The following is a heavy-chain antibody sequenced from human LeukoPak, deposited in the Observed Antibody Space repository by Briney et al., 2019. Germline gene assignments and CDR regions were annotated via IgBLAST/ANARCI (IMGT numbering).Heavy chain of an antibody. V-gene: IGHV1-46*01. CDR2: INPSGGST. J-gene: IGHJ4*02. CDR1: GYTFTSYY. D-gene: IGHD3-9*01. Sequence: ASVKVSCKASGYTFTSYYMHCVRQAPGQGLEWMGIINPSGGSTSYAQKFQGRVTMTRDMSTSTVYMELSSLRSEDTAVYYCARDQGGDFDWLWFDYWGQGTLVTVSS. CDR3: ARDQGGDFDWLWFDY.